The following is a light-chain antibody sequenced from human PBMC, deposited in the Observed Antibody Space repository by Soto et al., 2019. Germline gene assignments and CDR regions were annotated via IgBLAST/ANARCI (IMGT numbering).Light chain of an antibody. CDR1: QTVIHNY. Sequence: IGLKNSPATLSFSQWDTATIYFSSSQTVIHNYLAWHQQKPGQTPRLLVYGASSRATGIPDRFSGSGPGTDFTLTISRLEPEDFAVYYCQQHGTSPITFGQGTRLEIK. CDR3: QQHGTSPIT. CDR2: GAS. V-gene: IGKV3-20*01. J-gene: IGKJ5*01.